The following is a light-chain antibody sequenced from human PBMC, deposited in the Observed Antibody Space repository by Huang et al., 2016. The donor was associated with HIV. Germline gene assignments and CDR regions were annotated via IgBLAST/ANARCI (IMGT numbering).Light chain of an antibody. CDR3: QQSYNTPPT. Sequence: DIQMTQSPASLSASVGDRVTITCRDTQSISNYVNWYQQKPGKAPTLLIYGASTLQSGVPSRFSGSGSGTDFTLTISSLQPEDFTTYYCQQSYNTPPTFGQGTKVEI. CDR1: QSISNY. V-gene: IGKV1-39*01. J-gene: IGKJ1*01. CDR2: GAS.